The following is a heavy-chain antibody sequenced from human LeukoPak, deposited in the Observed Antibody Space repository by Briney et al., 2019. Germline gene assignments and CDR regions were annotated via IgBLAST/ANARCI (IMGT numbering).Heavy chain of an antibody. CDR3: ARDCYSDGAFDI. J-gene: IGHJ3*02. D-gene: IGHD2-21*02. CDR1: GGSFSSYY. CDR2: INHSGST. V-gene: IGHV4-34*01. Sequence: PSETLSLTCAVYGGSFSSYYWSWIRQPPGKGLEWIGEINHSGSTNYNPSLKSRVTISVDTSKNQFSLKLSSVTAADTAVYYCARDCYSDGAFDIWGQGTMVTVSS.